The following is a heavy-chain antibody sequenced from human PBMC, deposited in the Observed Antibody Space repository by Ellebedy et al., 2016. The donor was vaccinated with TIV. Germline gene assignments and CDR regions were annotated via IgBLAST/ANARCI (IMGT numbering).Heavy chain of an antibody. Sequence: SVKVSXXASGYTFTGYYMHWVRQAPGQGLEWMGWIIPILGIANYAQKFQGRVTITADKSTSTAYMELSSLRSEDTAVYYCANIISSPLDYWGQGTLVTVSS. J-gene: IGHJ4*02. CDR3: ANIISSPLDY. CDR1: GYTFTGYY. V-gene: IGHV1-69*10. D-gene: IGHD3-10*01. CDR2: IIPILGIA.